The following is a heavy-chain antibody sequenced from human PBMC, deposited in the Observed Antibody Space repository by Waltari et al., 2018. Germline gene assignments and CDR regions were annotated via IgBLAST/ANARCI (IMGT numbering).Heavy chain of an antibody. CDR1: GFTFSSYD. CDR3: ARDGYNSFDY. CDR2: ILSSGRTT. Sequence: EVHLVESGGGLVHHGGSLRLSCAASGFTFSSYDMNWVRQAPGKGLEWVAYILSSGRTTYYTDSVKGRFTISRDNAKNSLYLQMNSLRAEDTAVYYCARDGYNSFDYWGQGTLVTVSS. D-gene: IGHD5-12*01. V-gene: IGHV3-48*03. J-gene: IGHJ4*02.